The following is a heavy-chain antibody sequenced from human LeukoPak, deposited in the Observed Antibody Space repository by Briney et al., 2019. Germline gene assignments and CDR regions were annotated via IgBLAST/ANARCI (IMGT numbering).Heavy chain of an antibody. V-gene: IGHV3-7*01. D-gene: IGHD1-7*01. CDR3: AKLMGTVTTYDY. CDR2: IRPGGGED. Sequence: GGSVRLSCAGSGFTFSNSWMSWVRQAPGKGLEWVASIRPGGGEDYYMDSVKGRFTISRDNTENSLYLQMNSLRAEDTAVYHCAKLMGTVTTYDYWGQGTLVTVSS. CDR1: GFTFSNSW. J-gene: IGHJ4*02.